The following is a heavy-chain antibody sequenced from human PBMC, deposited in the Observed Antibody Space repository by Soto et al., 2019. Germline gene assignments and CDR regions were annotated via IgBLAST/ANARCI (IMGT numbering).Heavy chain of an antibody. D-gene: IGHD6-13*01. CDR3: AKDNSSSWYYYYGMDV. CDR1: GFTFDDYT. J-gene: IGHJ6*02. V-gene: IGHV3-43*01. CDR2: ISWDGGST. Sequence: GGSLRLSCAASGFTFDDYTMHWVRQAPGKGLEWVSLISWDGGSTYYADSVKGRFTISRDNSKNSLYLQMNSLRTEDTALYYCAKDNSSSWYYYYGMDVWGQGTTVTVSS.